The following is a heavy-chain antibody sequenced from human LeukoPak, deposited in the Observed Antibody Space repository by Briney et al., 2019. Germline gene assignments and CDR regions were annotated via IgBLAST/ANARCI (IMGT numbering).Heavy chain of an antibody. CDR3: AKGGSIAARAGPGSYYNVRC. V-gene: IGHV3-23*01. Sequence: PGGSLRLSCAASGLTFSSYAMSWVRQAPGKGLEWVSAISGSGGSTYYADSVKGRFTISRDNSKNTLYLQMNSLRAEDTAVYYCAKGGSIAARAGPGSYYNVRCWGQGTLVTVSS. CDR1: GLTFSSYA. CDR2: ISGSGGST. J-gene: IGHJ4*02. D-gene: IGHD3-10*01.